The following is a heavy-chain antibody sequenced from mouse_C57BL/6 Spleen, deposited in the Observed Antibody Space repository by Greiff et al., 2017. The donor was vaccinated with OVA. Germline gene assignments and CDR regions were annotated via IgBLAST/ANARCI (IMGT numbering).Heavy chain of an antibody. CDR1: GYTFTSYW. V-gene: IGHV1-72*01. CDR3: ARGGYYGSSCGWYFDV. Sequence: QVQLQQPGAELVKPGASVKLSCKASGYTFTSYWMHWVQQRPGRGLEWIGRIDPNSGGSKYNEKFKSKATLTVAKPSSTDYMQLSSLTSEDSAVYYGARGGYYGSSCGWYFDVWGTGTTVTVSS. D-gene: IGHD1-1*01. J-gene: IGHJ1*03. CDR2: IDPNSGGS.